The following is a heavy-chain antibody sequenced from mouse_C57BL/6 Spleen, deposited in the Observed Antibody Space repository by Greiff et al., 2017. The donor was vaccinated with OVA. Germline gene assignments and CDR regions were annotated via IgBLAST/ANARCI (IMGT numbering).Heavy chain of an antibody. D-gene: IGHD2-2*01. CDR1: GYTFTDYY. CDR3: ARTYGYDRAMDY. Sequence: LVKPGASVKMSCKASGYTFTDYYMNWVKQSHGKSLEWIGVINPYNGGTSYNQKFKGKATLTVDKSSSTAYMELNSLTSEDSAVYYCARTYGYDRAMDYWGQGTSVTVSS. CDR2: INPYNGGT. J-gene: IGHJ4*01. V-gene: IGHV1-19*01.